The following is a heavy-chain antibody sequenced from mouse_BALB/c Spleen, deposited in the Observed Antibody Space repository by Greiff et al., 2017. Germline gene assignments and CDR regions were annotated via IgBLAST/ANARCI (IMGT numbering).Heavy chain of an antibody. D-gene: IGHD4-1*01. CDR2: IDPETGGT. Sequence: QVQLKESGAELVRPGASVTLSCKASGYTFTDYEMHWVKQTPVHGLEWIGAIDPETGGTAYNQKFKGKATLTADKSSSTAYMELRSLTSEDSAVYYCTREGANWDYFDYWGQGTTLTVSS. J-gene: IGHJ2*01. V-gene: IGHV1-15*01. CDR1: GYTFTDYE. CDR3: TREGANWDYFDY.